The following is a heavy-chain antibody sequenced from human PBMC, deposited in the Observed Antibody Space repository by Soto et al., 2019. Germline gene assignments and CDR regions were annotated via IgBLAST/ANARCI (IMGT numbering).Heavy chain of an antibody. D-gene: IGHD6-19*01. CDR1: VGSVSSGSYY. J-gene: IGHJ4*02. CDR2: IYDSGPT. V-gene: IGHV4-61*01. CDR3: ARLATVAGASFDY. Sequence: QVQLQESGPGLVKPSETLSLTCTVSVGSVSSGSYYWTWFRQPPGKGLEWIGYIYDSGPTNYNPSLKSRVTISVDTSKHQFSLKLNSVTAADTAVYYCARLATVAGASFDYWGQGTLVTVSS.